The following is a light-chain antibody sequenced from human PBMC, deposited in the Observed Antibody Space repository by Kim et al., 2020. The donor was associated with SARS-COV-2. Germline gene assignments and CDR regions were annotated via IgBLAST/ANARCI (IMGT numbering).Light chain of an antibody. V-gene: IGKV1-33*01. Sequence: DIQMTQSPSSLSASVGDRVTITCQASQDINNYLNWYQQKPGKAPKLLIYDASNLETGVPSRFSGSGSGTDFAFTISSLQPEDVATYYCQQFDNPVFSFGPGTKVDIK. CDR2: DAS. J-gene: IGKJ3*01. CDR3: QQFDNPVFS. CDR1: QDINNY.